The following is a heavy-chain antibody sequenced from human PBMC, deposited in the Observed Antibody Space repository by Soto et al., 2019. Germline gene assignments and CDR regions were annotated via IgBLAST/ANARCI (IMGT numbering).Heavy chain of an antibody. CDR2: ISAYNGNT. V-gene: IGHV1-18*01. D-gene: IGHD6-13*01. CDR3: ARDKTIANPAGGY. Sequence: QVQLVQSGAEVKKPGASVKVSCKASGYTFTTYGISWVRQAPGQGLEWMGWISAYNGNTNYAQKLQGRVTMTTDTSANTAYMELRSQRSDDTAIYYCARDKTIANPAGGYWGQGPLVTVSS. J-gene: IGHJ4*02. CDR1: GYTFTTYG.